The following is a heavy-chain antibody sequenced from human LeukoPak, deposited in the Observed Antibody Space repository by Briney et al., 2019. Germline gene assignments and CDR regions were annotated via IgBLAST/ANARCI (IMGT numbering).Heavy chain of an antibody. CDR3: VRGGALYYDFWD. V-gene: IGHV1-2*02. J-gene: IGHJ4*02. CDR1: GYTFTGYY. D-gene: IGHD3-3*01. Sequence: ASVTVSCKASGYTFTGYYMHWVRQAPGQGLEWMGWINPNSGGTDYAQTFQGRVTMTRDTSISTAYMELSRLKSDDTAVYYCVRGGALYYDFWDWGQGTLVIVSS. CDR2: INPNSGGT.